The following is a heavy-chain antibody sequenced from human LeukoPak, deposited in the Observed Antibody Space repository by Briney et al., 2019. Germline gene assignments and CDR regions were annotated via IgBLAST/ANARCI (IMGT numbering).Heavy chain of an antibody. CDR1: GFTFSSYG. CDR2: TSDDGSNK. CDR3: AREELSY. J-gene: IGHJ4*02. Sequence: PGGSLRLSCAASGFTFSSYGMHWVRQAPATGLEGVAVTSDDGSNKYYADSVKGRFTISRDNSKNTLYLQMNSLRAEDTAVYYCAREELSYWGQGTLVTVSS. D-gene: IGHD1-26*01. V-gene: IGHV3-30*03.